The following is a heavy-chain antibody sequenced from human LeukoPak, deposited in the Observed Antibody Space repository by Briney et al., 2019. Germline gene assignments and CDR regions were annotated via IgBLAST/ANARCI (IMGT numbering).Heavy chain of an antibody. D-gene: IGHD6-13*01. CDR3: ARTSAAGALGTFDI. V-gene: IGHV4-59*01. Sequence: SETLSFTCTVSAVSISSYYWSWLRQPPGKGLEWIGYIYYSGSTNYNTSLKSRVTISVDTSKNQFSLKLGSVTAADTAVYYCARTSAAGALGTFDIWGQGTMVTVSS. CDR2: IYYSGST. CDR1: AVSISSYY. J-gene: IGHJ3*02.